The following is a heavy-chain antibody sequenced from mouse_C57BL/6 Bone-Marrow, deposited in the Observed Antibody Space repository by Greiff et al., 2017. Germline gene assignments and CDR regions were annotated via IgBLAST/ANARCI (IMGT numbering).Heavy chain of an antibody. J-gene: IGHJ3*01. V-gene: IGHV5-4*03. CDR3: KIGIFYCYGRGTWFAD. CDR2: ISDGGSYP. D-gene: IGHD1-1*01. CDR1: GFPFSSYA. Sequence: DVMLVESGGGLVKPGGSLKLSCAASGFPFSSYAMYWVRQTPETRLEWVATISDGGSYPSYPDDVKGLITIYRDNAKDNLYLHRRHLKSADTAMNYWKIGIFYCYGRGTWFADWGQGTLVSVSA.